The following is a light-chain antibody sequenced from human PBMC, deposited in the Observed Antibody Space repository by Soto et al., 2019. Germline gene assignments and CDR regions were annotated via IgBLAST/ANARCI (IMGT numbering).Light chain of an antibody. CDR2: DVI. V-gene: IGLV2-11*01. CDR1: SSVVGAYNY. CDR3: CSYAGTYTYV. Sequence: QSVLTQPRSVSGSPGQSVTISCTGTSSVVGAYNYVSWYQQEPGKAPKLMIYDVIKRPSGVPDRFSGSKSDNAASLTISGLQAEDEADYYCCSYAGTYTYVFGNGTKVTVL. J-gene: IGLJ1*01.